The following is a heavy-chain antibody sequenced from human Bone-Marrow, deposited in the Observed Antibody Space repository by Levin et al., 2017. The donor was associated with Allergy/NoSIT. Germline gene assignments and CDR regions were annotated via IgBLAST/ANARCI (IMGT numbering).Heavy chain of an antibody. CDR2: IKQDGSEK. Sequence: LSLTCAASGFTFSSYWMSWVRQAPGKGLEWVANIKQDGSEKYYVDSVKGRFTISRDNAKNSLYLQMNSLRAEDTAVYYCARVSPTTYYDFWSGTELGYYFDYWGQGTLVTVSS. CDR1: GFTFSSYW. CDR3: ARVSPTTYYDFWSGTELGYYFDY. V-gene: IGHV3-7*03. J-gene: IGHJ4*02. D-gene: IGHD3-3*01.